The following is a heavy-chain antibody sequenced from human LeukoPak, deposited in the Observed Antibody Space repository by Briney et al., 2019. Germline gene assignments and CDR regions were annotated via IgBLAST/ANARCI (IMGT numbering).Heavy chain of an antibody. J-gene: IGHJ4*02. D-gene: IGHD3-9*01. CDR1: GFTFSNYG. CDR2: ISYDGSKR. V-gene: IGHV3-30*18. Sequence: PGGSLRLSCAASGFTFSNYGMHWVRQAPGKGLEWVAVISYDGSKRYYADSVKGRFIISRDNSKNTLYLQMNSLRAEDTAVYYYAKGKRLRYFDRTKYYFDYWGQGTLVTVSS. CDR3: AKGKRLRYFDRTKYYFDY.